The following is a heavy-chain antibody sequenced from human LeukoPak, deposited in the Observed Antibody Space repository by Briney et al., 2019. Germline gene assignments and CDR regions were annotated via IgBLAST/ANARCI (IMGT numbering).Heavy chain of an antibody. CDR3: AKDRGSGWVYYYYGMDV. CDR2: ISYDGSNK. Sequence: GSLRLSCAASGFTFSSYGMHWVRQAPGKGLEWVAVISYDGSNKYYADSVKGRLTISRDNSKNTLYLQMSSLRAEDTAVYYCAKDRGSGWVYYYYGMDVWGQGTTVTVSS. D-gene: IGHD6-19*01. CDR1: GFTFSSYG. V-gene: IGHV3-30*18. J-gene: IGHJ6*02.